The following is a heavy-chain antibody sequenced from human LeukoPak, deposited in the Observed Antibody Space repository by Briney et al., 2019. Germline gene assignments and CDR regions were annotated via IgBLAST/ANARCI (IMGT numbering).Heavy chain of an antibody. CDR2: INHSGST. CDR3: ARRRYSSSWGWFDP. J-gene: IGHJ5*02. V-gene: IGHV4-34*01. CDR1: GGSFSGYY. D-gene: IGHD6-13*01. Sequence: PSETLSLTCAVYGGSFSGYYWSWIRQPPGKGLEWIGEINHSGSTNYNPSLKSRVTISVDTSKNQFSLKLSSVTAADTAVYYCARRRYSSSWGWFDPWGQGTLVTVSS.